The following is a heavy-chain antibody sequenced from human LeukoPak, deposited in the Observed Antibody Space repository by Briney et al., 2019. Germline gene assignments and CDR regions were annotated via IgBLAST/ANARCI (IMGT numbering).Heavy chain of an antibody. CDR3: ARDRDPTGYFDL. Sequence: SETLSLTCTVSGGSISSGGYYWSWIRQHPGKGLEWIGYIYYSGSTYYNPSLKSRVTISVDTSKNQFSLKLSSVTAADTAVYYCARDRDPTGYFDLWGRGTLLTVSS. CDR1: GGSISSGGYY. V-gene: IGHV4-31*03. J-gene: IGHJ2*01. CDR2: IYYSGST. D-gene: IGHD3-10*01.